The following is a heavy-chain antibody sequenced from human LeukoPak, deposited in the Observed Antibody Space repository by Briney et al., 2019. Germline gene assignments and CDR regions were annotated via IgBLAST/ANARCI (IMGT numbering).Heavy chain of an antibody. CDR3: AKAMGATLDY. J-gene: IGHJ4*02. Sequence: PGGSLRLSCAASGFTFSSYSMNWVRQAPGKGLEWVAFIRYDGSNKYYADSVKGRFTISRDNSKNTLYLQMNSLRAEDTAVYYCAKAMGATLDYWGQGTLVTVSS. D-gene: IGHD1-26*01. V-gene: IGHV3-30*02. CDR2: IRYDGSNK. CDR1: GFTFSSYS.